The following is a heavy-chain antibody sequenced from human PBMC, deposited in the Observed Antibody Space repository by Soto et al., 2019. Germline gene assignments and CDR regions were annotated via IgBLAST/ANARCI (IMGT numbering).Heavy chain of an antibody. CDR3: ASPWGHYYYYDYMDV. Sequence: EVQLVESGGGLVKPGGSLRLSCAASGFTFSSYSMNWVRQAPGKGLEWVSSISSSSSYIYYADSVKGRFTISRDNAKNSLYLQMNSLRAEDTAVYYCASPWGHYYYYDYMDVWGKGTTVTVSS. J-gene: IGHJ6*03. D-gene: IGHD7-27*01. CDR1: GFTFSSYS. CDR2: ISSSSSYI. V-gene: IGHV3-21*01.